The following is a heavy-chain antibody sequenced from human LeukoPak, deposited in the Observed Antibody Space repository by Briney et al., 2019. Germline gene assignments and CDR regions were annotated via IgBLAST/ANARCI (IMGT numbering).Heavy chain of an antibody. Sequence: GGSLRLSCAASGFTFDDYVMHWVRQAPGKGLEWVSGISWNSGSIGYADSVKGRFTISRDNAKNSLYLQMNSLRAEDTALYYCAKCDNYDILAGHFDYWGQGTLVTVSS. CDR3: AKCDNYDILAGHFDY. D-gene: IGHD3-9*01. CDR2: ISWNSGSI. CDR1: GFTFDDYV. J-gene: IGHJ4*02. V-gene: IGHV3-9*01.